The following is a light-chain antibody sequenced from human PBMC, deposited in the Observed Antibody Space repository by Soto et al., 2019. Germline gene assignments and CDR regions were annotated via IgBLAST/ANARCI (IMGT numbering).Light chain of an antibody. CDR3: QQSYSSPPT. CDR2: AAS. J-gene: IGKJ1*01. CDR1: QSIISY. Sequence: DIKMTQSPSSLSASVGDRVTITCRASQSIISYLNWYYQKPGKAPKLLIFAASKLQSGVPSRFSDSRSEPDFTLTIRSLQPEDFATYYCQQSYSSPPTFGQGTNVDVK. V-gene: IGKV1-39*01.